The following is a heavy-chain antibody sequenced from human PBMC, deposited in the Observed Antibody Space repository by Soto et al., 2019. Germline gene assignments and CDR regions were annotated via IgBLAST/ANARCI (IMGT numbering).Heavy chain of an antibody. D-gene: IGHD1-7*01. CDR2: MYFSGST. CDR3: SIPPTGITDGEFDS. V-gene: IGHV4-39*01. Sequence: QVQMQESGPGLGKRSETLSLTCTVSGGSISSSRYYWGWIRQPPGKGLEWIGSMYFSGSTYYTPSLKGRVAISVDTSKNQFSQKSRSVTAADTAVYFCSIPPTGITDGEFDSWGQGTLVTVSS. CDR1: GGSISSSRYY. J-gene: IGHJ4*02.